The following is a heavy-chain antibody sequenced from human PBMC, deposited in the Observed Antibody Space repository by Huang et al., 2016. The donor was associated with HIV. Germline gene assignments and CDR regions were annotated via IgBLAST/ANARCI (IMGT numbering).Heavy chain of an antibody. CDR3: ARHFSYYDSSGYTPWDAFDI. Sequence: QLQLQGSGPGLVKPSETLSLTCTVSGGSITISSYYWGWIRQPPGKGLVGVGRIYYRGRTDYNPTLKSRVTVSVDTSKNQFSLKLSSVTGADTAVYYCARHFSYYDSSGYTPWDAFDIWGQGTMVTVSS. V-gene: IGHV4-39*01. J-gene: IGHJ3*02. D-gene: IGHD3-22*01. CDR2: IYYRGRT. CDR1: GGSITISSYY.